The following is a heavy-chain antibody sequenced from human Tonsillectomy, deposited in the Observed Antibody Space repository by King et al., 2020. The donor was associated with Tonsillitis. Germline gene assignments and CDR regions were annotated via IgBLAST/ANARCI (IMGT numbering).Heavy chain of an antibody. J-gene: IGHJ6*01. CDR3: TTXRPRXXXGXXYSYXYYYGMXV. V-gene: IGHV3-15*01. CDR1: GFTFSNAW. D-gene: IGHD3-10*01. CDR2: IKSKTDGGTT. Sequence: VQLVESGGGLVKPGGSLRLSCAASGFTFSNAWMSWVRQAPGKGLEWVGRIKSKTDGGTTDYAAPVKGRFTISRDDSKNTLYLQMNSLKTEDTAVYYCTTXRPRXXXGXXYSYXYYYGMXVWGQGTTVTVSS.